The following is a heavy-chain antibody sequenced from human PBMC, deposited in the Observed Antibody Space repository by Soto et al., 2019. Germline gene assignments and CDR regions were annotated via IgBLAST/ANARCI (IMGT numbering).Heavy chain of an antibody. CDR1: GFTVSSNY. V-gene: IGHV3-23*01. CDR3: ARELGYCSGGSCYMDGAFDF. CDR2: ISGSGDST. Sequence: GGSLRLSCAASGFTVSSNYMSWVRQAPGKGLEWVSVISGSGDSTYYADSVKGRFTISRDNSKNTLYVQMNSLRAEDTAVYYCARELGYCSGGSCYMDGAFDFWGQGTMVTVSS. J-gene: IGHJ3*01. D-gene: IGHD2-15*01.